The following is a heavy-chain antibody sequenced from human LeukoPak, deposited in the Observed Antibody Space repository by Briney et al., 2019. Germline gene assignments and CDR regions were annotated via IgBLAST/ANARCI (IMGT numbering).Heavy chain of an antibody. CDR1: GGSFSGYY. CDR3: ARGTLGYSSGWYGKYFDY. Sequence: PSETLSLTCAVYGGSFSGYYWSWIRQPPGKGLEWIGEINHSGSTNYNPSLKSRVTISVDTSKNQFSLKLSSVTAADTAVYYCARGTLGYSSGWYGKYFDYWGQGTLVTVSS. V-gene: IGHV4-34*01. CDR2: INHSGST. J-gene: IGHJ4*02. D-gene: IGHD6-19*01.